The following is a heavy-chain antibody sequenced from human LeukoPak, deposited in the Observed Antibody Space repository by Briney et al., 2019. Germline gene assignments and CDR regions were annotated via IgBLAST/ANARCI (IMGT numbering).Heavy chain of an antibody. J-gene: IGHJ4*02. CDR1: GSTFSSYA. CDR3: AKDLEDIVVVVAALIDY. D-gene: IGHD2-15*01. V-gene: IGHV3-23*01. Sequence: GGSLRLSCAASGSTFSSYAMSWVRQAPGKGLEWVSAISGSGGSTYYADSVKGRFTISRDNSKNTLYLQMNSLRAEDTAVYYCAKDLEDIVVVVAALIDYWGQGTLVTVSS. CDR2: ISGSGGST.